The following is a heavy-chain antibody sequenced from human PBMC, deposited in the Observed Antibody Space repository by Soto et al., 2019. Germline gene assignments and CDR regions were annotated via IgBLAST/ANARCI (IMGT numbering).Heavy chain of an antibody. V-gene: IGHV4-39*07. CDR1: GGSISSSSYY. D-gene: IGHD2-21*02. Sequence: SETLSLTCTVSGGSISSSSYYWGWIRQPPGKGLEWIGYIFYSGTTYYNPSLKSRVTISIDTSKNQFSLKLNSVTAADTAVYYCARLGGYYQAFDQWGQGSLVTVSS. CDR2: IFYSGTT. J-gene: IGHJ4*02. CDR3: ARLGGYYQAFDQ.